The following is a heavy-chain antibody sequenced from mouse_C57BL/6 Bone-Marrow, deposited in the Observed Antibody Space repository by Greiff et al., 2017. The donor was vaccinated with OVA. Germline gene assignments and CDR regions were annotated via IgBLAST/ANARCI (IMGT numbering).Heavy chain of an antibody. V-gene: IGHV1-76*01. CDR2: IYPGSGNT. CDR3: ASGVTGGFAY. J-gene: IGHJ3*01. CDR1: GYTFTDYY. Sequence: QVQLQQSGAELVRPGASVKLSCKASGYTFTDYYLNWVQQRPGQGLEWIARIYPGSGNTSYNEKFKGKATLTAEKSSSSAYMQLSILTSEDSAVYCCASGVTGGFAYWGQGTLGTVSA. D-gene: IGHD4-1*01.